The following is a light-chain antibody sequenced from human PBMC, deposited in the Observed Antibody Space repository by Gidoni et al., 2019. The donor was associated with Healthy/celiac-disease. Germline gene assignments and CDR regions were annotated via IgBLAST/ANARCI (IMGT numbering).Light chain of an antibody. CDR1: QDISNY. CDR3: QQYDNLPVT. V-gene: IGKV1-33*01. J-gene: IGKJ4*01. CDR2: DAS. Sequence: DIQITHAPSSLSASVGDRVTITWQASQDISNYLNWYQQKPGKAPKLLIYDASNLETGVPSRFSGSGSGTDFTFTISSLQPEDIATYYCQQYDNLPVTFGGGTKVEIK.